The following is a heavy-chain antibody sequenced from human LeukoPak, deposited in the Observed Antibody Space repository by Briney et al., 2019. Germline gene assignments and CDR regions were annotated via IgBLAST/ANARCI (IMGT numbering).Heavy chain of an antibody. CDR2: ICTSGST. J-gene: IGHJ3*02. V-gene: IGHV4-4*07. CDR1: GGSISSYY. CDR3: ARDPSYYYDSSGYPLGAFDI. Sequence: PSETLSLTCTVSGGSISSYYWSWIRQPAGKGLEWIGRICTSGSTNCNPSLKSRVTMSVDTSKNQFSLKLSSVTAADTAVYYCARDPSYYYDSSGYPLGAFDIWGQGTMVTVSS. D-gene: IGHD3-22*01.